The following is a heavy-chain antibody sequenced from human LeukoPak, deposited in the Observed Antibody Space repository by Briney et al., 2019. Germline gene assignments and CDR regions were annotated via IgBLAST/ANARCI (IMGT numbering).Heavy chain of an antibody. CDR2: ISHDGSST. D-gene: IGHD2-15*01. CDR1: GFTFTNNW. J-gene: IGHJ3*01. V-gene: IGHV3-74*01. CDR3: ARVSGGAFDV. Sequence: PGGSLRLSCAASGFTFTNNWMHWVRQAPTRGLVWVSRISHDGSSTNYADSVKGRFTISRDNTKNTLYPQMNSLRADDTAVYYCARVSGGAFDVCGQGTLVTVSS.